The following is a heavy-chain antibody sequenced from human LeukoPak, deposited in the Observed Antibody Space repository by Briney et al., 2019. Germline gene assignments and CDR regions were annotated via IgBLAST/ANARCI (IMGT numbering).Heavy chain of an antibody. J-gene: IGHJ4*02. CDR2: ISYDGSNR. CDR1: GFTFSSYA. V-gene: IGHV3-30*04. Sequence: QPGRSLRLSCAASGFTFSSYAMHWVRQAPGKGLEWVAVISYDGSNRYYADSVKGRFTISRDNSKNTLYLQMNSLRAEDTAVYYCARDGLDYDSSGYYYVDWGQGTLVTVSS. D-gene: IGHD3-22*01. CDR3: ARDGLDYDSSGYYYVD.